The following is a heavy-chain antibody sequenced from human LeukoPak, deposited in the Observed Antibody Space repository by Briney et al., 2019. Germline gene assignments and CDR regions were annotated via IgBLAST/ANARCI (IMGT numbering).Heavy chain of an antibody. CDR1: GGTFSSYA. D-gene: IGHD6-13*01. V-gene: IGHV1-69*05. Sequence: SVKVSCKASGGTFSSYAISWVRQAPGQGLEWMGGIIPIFGTANYAQKFQGRVTITTDESTSTAYTELSSLRSEDTAVYYCARLQIAGYSSSWYYFDYWGQGTLVTVSS. J-gene: IGHJ4*02. CDR3: ARLQIAGYSSSWYYFDY. CDR2: IIPIFGTA.